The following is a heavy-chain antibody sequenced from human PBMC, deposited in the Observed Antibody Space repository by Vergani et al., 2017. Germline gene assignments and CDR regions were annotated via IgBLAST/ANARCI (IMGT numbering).Heavy chain of an antibody. V-gene: IGHV3-30*18. CDR1: GFTFSSYG. CDR3: AKDGPSSTSPGGYRYYYYYMDV. CDR2: ISYDGSNK. J-gene: IGHJ6*03. Sequence: QVQLVESGGGVVQPGRSLRLSCAASGFTFSSYGMHWVRQAPGKGLEWVAVISYDGSNKYYADSVKGRFTISRDNSKNTLYLQMNSLRAEDTAVYYCAKDGPSSTSPGGYRYYYYYMDVWGKGP. D-gene: IGHD2-2*01.